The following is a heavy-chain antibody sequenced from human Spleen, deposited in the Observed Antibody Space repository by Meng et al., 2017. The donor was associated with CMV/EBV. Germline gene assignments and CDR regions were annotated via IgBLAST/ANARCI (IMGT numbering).Heavy chain of an antibody. CDR1: GFTFSNHA. Sequence: GGSLRLSCTASGFTFSNHAMHWVRQAPGKGLEWVAVISDDGMNKVYADTVKGRFSISRDNSKNTVYLQMNSLRAEDTAVYYCAREKECSSTSCQFDLYYYYGMDVWGQGTTVTVSS. CDR3: AREKECSSTSCQFDLYYYYGMDV. J-gene: IGHJ6*02. CDR2: ISDDGMNK. V-gene: IGHV3-30*04. D-gene: IGHD2-2*01.